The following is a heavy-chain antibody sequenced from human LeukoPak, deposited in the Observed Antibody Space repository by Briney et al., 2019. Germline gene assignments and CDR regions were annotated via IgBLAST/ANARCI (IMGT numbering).Heavy chain of an antibody. J-gene: IGHJ3*01. D-gene: IGHD3-9*01. CDR1: GGSISSFY. CDR3: ARAGYDTATGYCGAFDV. CDR2: MYYSGST. Sequence: SETLSLTCTVSGGSISSFYWSWFRQPPGKGLEWIGLMYYSGSTYYNPSLKSRVSLSVDTSKNKFSLKLNSVTAADTAVYYCARAGYDTATGYCGAFDVWGQGTMVTVSS. V-gene: IGHV4-59*13.